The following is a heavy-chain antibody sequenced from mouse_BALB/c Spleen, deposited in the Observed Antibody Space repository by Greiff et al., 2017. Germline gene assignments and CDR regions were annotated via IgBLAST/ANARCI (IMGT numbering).Heavy chain of an antibody. CDR2: IDPSDSYT. V-gene: IGHV1S127*01. J-gene: IGHJ3*01. CDR3: TPYYTWFAY. Sequence: VQLQQSGAELVKPGASVKMSCKASGYTFTSYWMHWVKQRPGQGLEWIGVIDPSDSYTSYNQKFKGKATLTVDTSSSTAYMQLSSLTSEDSAVYYCTPYYTWFAYWGQGTLVTVSA. D-gene: IGHD2-10*01. CDR1: GYTFTSYW.